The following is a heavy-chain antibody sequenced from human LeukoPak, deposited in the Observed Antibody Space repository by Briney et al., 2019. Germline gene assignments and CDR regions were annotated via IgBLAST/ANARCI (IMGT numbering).Heavy chain of an antibody. CDR1: GGSISSYY. D-gene: IGHD3-10*01. CDR3: ARVPESMVRFDY. J-gene: IGHJ4*02. V-gene: IGHV4-59*01. CDR2: IYYSGST. Sequence: SSETLSLTCTVSGGSISSYYWSWIRQPPGKGLEWIGYIYYSGSTNYNPSLKSRVTISVDTSKNQFSLKLSSVTAADTAVYYCARVPESMVRFDYWGQGTLVTVSS.